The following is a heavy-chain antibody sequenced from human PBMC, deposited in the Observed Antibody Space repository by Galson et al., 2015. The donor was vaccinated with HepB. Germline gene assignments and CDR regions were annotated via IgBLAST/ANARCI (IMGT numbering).Heavy chain of an antibody. CDR1: GFTFGSYA. D-gene: IGHD3-16*01. CDR3: AKKMSKGGISGPHFDY. V-gene: IGHV3-23*01. J-gene: IGHJ4*02. CDR2: LSGSGGGT. Sequence: SLRLSCAASGFTFGSYAMSWVRQAPGKGLEWVSSLSGSGGGTYYADSVKGRFTISRDNSKNTLYLQMTSLRAEDTAVYYCAKKMSKGGISGPHFDYWGQGTLVTVSS.